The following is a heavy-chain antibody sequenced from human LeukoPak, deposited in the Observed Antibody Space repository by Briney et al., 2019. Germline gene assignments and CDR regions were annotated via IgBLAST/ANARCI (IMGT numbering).Heavy chain of an antibody. CDR3: ARDRAQYYYDSSGTRGYYYYYMDV. D-gene: IGHD3-22*01. Sequence: GGSLRLSCAASGFTFSSYGMSWVRQAPGKGLEWVSAISGSGGSTYYADSVKGRFTISRDNSKNTLYLQMNSLRAEDTAVYYCARDRAQYYYDSSGTRGYYYYYMDVWGKGTTVTISS. CDR2: ISGSGGST. V-gene: IGHV3-23*01. J-gene: IGHJ6*03. CDR1: GFTFSSYG.